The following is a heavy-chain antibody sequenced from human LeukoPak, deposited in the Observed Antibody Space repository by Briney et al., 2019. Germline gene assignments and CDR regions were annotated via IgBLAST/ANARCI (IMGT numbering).Heavy chain of an antibody. CDR2: IYYSGST. Sequence: SETLSLTCTVSGGSISSGGYYWSWIRQHPGKGLEWIGYIYYSGSTYYNPSLKSRVTISVDTSKNQFSLKQSSVTAADTAVYYCAREYSGYDWPYYFDYWGQGTLVTVSS. V-gene: IGHV4-31*03. J-gene: IGHJ4*02. CDR1: GGSISSGGYY. D-gene: IGHD5-12*01. CDR3: AREYSGYDWPYYFDY.